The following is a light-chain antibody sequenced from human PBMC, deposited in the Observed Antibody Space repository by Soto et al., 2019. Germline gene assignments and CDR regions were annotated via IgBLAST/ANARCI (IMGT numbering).Light chain of an antibody. CDR2: SAS. V-gene: IGKV1-39*01. CDR3: QHGYVAPYN. Sequence: DIQMTQSPSSVSASIGDTVTITCRASQDIHVYLNWYQQKPGEVPKLLIYSASSLHSGVPSRFTGSGSETDFTLTIRSLQPEDLATYYCQHGYVAPYNFGQGTKV. J-gene: IGKJ2*01. CDR1: QDIHVY.